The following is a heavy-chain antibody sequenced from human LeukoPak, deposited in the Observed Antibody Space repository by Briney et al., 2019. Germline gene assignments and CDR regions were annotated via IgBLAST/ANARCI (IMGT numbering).Heavy chain of an antibody. CDR3: ASVGLTTVVTPPFY. CDR2: ISSSSSYI. Sequence: GGSLRLSCAASGFTFSSYSMNWVRQAPGKGLEWVLSISSSSSYIYYADSVKGRFTISRDNAKNSLYLQMNSLRAEDTAVYYCASVGLTTVVTPPFYWGQGTLVTVSS. V-gene: IGHV3-21*01. CDR1: GFTFSSYS. J-gene: IGHJ4*02. D-gene: IGHD4-23*01.